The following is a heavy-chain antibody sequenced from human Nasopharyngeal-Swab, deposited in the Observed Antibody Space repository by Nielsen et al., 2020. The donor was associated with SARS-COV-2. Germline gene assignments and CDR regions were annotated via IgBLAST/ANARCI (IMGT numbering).Heavy chain of an antibody. J-gene: IGHJ4*02. Sequence: SETLSLTCTVSGGSISSSSYYWDWIRQPPGKGLEWIGSIYYSGSTYYNPSLKSRVTISVDTSKNQFSLKLSSVTAADTAVYYCARYVRILGYFDYWGQGTLVTVSS. CDR1: GGSISSSSYY. V-gene: IGHV4-39*07. CDR2: IYYSGST. D-gene: IGHD2-15*01. CDR3: ARYVRILGYFDY.